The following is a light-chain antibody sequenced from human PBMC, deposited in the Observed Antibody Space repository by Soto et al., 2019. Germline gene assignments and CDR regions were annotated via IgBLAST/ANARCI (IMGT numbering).Light chain of an antibody. CDR3: QQYNNWPWT. Sequence: EIVMTQSPATLSVSPGERATLSCRASQSVSSNFAWYQQKPGQGPRLLIYGASTRATGIPARFGGSGSGTEFTLTISSLQSEDFAVYYCQQYNNWPWTFGQGTKVEIK. V-gene: IGKV3-15*01. CDR2: GAS. CDR1: QSVSSN. J-gene: IGKJ1*01.